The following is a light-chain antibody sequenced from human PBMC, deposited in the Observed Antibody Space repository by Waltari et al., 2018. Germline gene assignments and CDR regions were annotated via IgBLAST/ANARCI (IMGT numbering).Light chain of an antibody. J-gene: IGKJ1*01. CDR1: ESVGRS. CDR2: GAS. Sequence: EIVLTQSPGTLSLSPGERATLSCRASESVGRSLAWYQQRPGQAPRLLIYGASNRAPGIPDWFSGSGSATEFSLTISRLEPEDFAVYYCQHYVRLPATFGQGTKVEIK. V-gene: IGKV3-20*01. CDR3: QHYVRLPAT.